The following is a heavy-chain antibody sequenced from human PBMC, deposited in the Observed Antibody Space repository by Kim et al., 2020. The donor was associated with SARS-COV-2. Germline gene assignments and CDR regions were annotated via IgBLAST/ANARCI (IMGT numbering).Heavy chain of an antibody. CDR2: ISYDGSDE. V-gene: IGHV3-30-3*02. D-gene: IGHD6-6*01. J-gene: IGHJ2*01. Sequence: GGSLRLSCAASGFTFTNYAMHWVRQAPGKGLEWVAVISYDGSDEYYADSVKGRFTISRDNSERRVYLQMNSLRPEDTAVYTCAKIGQLSFLWWFFDLWGR. CDR1: GFTFTNYA. CDR3: AKIGQLSFLWWFFDL.